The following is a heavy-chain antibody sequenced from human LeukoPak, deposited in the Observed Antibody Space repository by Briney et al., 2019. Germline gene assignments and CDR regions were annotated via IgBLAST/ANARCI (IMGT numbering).Heavy chain of an antibody. Sequence: PSETLSLTCTVSGGSITSSSYYWAWIRQPPGRGLEWIGSVYYSGTTYSNPSLKSRVTISVDTSKNQFSLKLTSVTAADTAVYYCAGLVGRYSSGLYYYYFDYWGQGTLVTVSS. V-gene: IGHV4-39*07. CDR3: AGLVGRYSSGLYYYYFDY. J-gene: IGHJ4*02. CDR2: VYYSGTT. D-gene: IGHD3-22*01. CDR1: GGSITSSSYY.